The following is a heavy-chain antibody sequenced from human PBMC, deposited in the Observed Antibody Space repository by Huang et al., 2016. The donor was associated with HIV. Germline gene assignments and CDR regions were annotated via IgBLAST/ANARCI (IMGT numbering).Heavy chain of an antibody. D-gene: IGHD6-19*01. CDR3: AKGWSDGWTSRGLADS. V-gene: IGHV3-30*13. Sequence: EKSLRLSCEASGFTFSRFGMHWFRQGPGKGLEWVAITSYDGTSNHYMESAKGRFTISRDNSKNCLYLDIVNLKLEDSALYYCAKGWSDGWTSRGLADSWGQGTLVTVSS. CDR1: GFTFSRFG. J-gene: IGHJ4*02. CDR2: TSYDGTSN.